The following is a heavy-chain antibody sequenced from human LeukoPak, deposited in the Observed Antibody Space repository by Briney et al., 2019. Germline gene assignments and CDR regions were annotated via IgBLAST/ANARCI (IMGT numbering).Heavy chain of an antibody. J-gene: IGHJ4*02. D-gene: IGHD3-9*01. Sequence: SETLSLTSTVSGGSISGYYWSWIRQPPGKGLEWIGEINHSGSTNYNPSLKSRVTISVDTSKNQFSLKLSSVTAADTAVYYCARGQVRYFAARSLDYWGQGTLVTVSS. CDR2: INHSGST. CDR3: ARGQVRYFAARSLDY. V-gene: IGHV4-34*01. CDR1: GGSISGYY.